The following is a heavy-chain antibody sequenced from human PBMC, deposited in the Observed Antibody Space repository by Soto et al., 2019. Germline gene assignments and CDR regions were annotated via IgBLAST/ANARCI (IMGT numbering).Heavy chain of an antibody. Sequence: SETLSLTCTFSGGSISSGGYYWSWIRQHPGKGLEWIGYIYYSGSTYYNPSLKSRVTISVDTSKNQFSLKLSSVTAADTAVYYCAREARCGWYSYWGQGTPVTVYS. CDR1: GGSISSGGYY. CDR2: IYYSGST. D-gene: IGHD6-19*01. J-gene: IGHJ4*02. V-gene: IGHV4-31*03. CDR3: AREARCGWYSY.